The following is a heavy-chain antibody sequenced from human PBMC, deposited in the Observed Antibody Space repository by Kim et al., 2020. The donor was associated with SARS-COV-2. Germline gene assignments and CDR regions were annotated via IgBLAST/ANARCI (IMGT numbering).Heavy chain of an antibody. CDR1: GGTFSSYA. D-gene: IGHD3-9*01. J-gene: IGHJ5*02. CDR3: ARDRNTYYDILTGSVFDP. Sequence: SVKVSCKASGGTFSSYAISWVRQAPGQGLEWMGGIIPIFGTANYAQKFQGRVTITADESTSTAYMELSSLRSEDTAVYYCARDRNTYYDILTGSVFDPWGQGTLVTVSS. V-gene: IGHV1-69*13. CDR2: IIPIFGTA.